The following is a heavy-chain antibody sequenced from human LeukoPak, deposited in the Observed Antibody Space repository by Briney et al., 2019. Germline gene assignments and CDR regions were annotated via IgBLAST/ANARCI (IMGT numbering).Heavy chain of an antibody. CDR3: AKGHIDSSGGYNYFDY. J-gene: IGHJ4*02. V-gene: IGHV3-66*01. D-gene: IGHD6-19*01. Sequence: PGGSLRLSCAASGFTVSSNYMSWVRQAPGKGLEWVSVIYSGGSTYYADSVKGRFTISRDNSKKTLYLQMNSLRAEDTAVYYCAKGHIDSSGGYNYFDYWGQGTLVTVSS. CDR2: IYSGGST. CDR1: GFTVSSNY.